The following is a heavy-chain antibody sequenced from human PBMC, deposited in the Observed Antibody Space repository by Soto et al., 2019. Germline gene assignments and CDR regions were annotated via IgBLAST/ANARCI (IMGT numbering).Heavy chain of an antibody. J-gene: IGHJ4*02. CDR3: ARDLSDY. V-gene: IGHV3-33*01. CDR1: GFTFKNYG. CDR2: VYYDGSNQ. Sequence: QVQLVESGGGVVQPGTALRLSCAAPGFTFKNYGMHWVRQAPGKGLEWVAIVYYDGSNQYYADSVKGRFTISRDNSKNTLHLQMHSLRVDDTAMYYCARDLSDYWGQGTLVTVSS.